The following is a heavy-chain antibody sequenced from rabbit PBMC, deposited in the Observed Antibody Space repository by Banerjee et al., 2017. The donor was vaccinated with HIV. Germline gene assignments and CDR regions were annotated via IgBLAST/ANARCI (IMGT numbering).Heavy chain of an antibody. CDR1: GFSLSSYA. D-gene: IGHD8-1*01. CDR2: IDPVFGST. V-gene: IGHV1S47*01. Sequence: QEQLVESGGGLVQPGGSLKLSCKASGFSLSSYAMSWVRQAPGKGLEWIGYIDPVFGSTYYASWVNGRFTISRENTQNTVDLQMNSLTAADTATYFCARYGYAGSSYYPLKLWGQGTLVTVS. J-gene: IGHJ4*01. CDR3: ARYGYAGSSYYPLKL.